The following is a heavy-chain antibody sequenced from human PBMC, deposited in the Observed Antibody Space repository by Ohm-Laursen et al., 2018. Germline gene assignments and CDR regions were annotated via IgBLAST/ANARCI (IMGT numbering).Heavy chain of an antibody. V-gene: IGHV3-33*01. CDR2: IWYDGSNK. J-gene: IGHJ6*02. CDR3: ARDMSFGDPEGGYYGMDV. D-gene: IGHD3-10*01. CDR1: GFTFSSYG. Sequence: RSLRLSCAASGFTFSSYGMHWVRQAPGKGLEWVAVIWYDGSNKYYADSVKGRFTISRDNSKNTLYLQMNSLRAEDTAVYYCARDMSFGDPEGGYYGMDVWGQGTAVTVSS.